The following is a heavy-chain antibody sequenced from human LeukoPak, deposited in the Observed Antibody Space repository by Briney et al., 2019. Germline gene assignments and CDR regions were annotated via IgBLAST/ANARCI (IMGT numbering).Heavy chain of an antibody. CDR2: INPNSGGT. CDR3: AKDAIVRDYSNSDY. J-gene: IGHJ4*02. CDR1: GYTFTNYY. D-gene: IGHD4-11*01. V-gene: IGHV1-2*02. Sequence: VSVKVSCKASGYTFTNYYIHWVRQAPGQGLEWMGWINPNSGGTNYAQKFQGRVTMTRDTSISTAYMALSRMTSDDTAVYYCAKDAIVRDYSNSDYWGQGTLVTVSS.